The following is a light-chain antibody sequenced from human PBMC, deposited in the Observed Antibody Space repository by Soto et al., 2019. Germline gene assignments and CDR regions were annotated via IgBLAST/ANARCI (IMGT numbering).Light chain of an antibody. CDR3: QHQG. CDR1: QTISSW. CDR2: KAS. Sequence: DIQMTQSPSTLSGSVGDRVTITCRASQTISSWLAWYQQKPGKAPKLLIYKASTLKSGVPSRFSGSGSGTEFTLTISSLQPDDFATYYCQHQGFGQGTKVDI. V-gene: IGKV1-5*03. J-gene: IGKJ1*01.